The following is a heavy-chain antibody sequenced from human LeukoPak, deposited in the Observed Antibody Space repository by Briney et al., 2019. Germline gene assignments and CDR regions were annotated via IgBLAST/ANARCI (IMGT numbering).Heavy chain of an antibody. D-gene: IGHD3-22*01. V-gene: IGHV3-48*02. Sequence: GGSLKLSCAASGFTFSTYSMNWVRQAPGKGLEWVSYISSSSSTIYYADSVKGRFTISRDNAKNSLYLQMNSLRDEDTAVYYCARDSYGSSGYYYVSDYWGQGTLVTVSS. J-gene: IGHJ4*02. CDR3: ARDSYGSSGYYYVSDY. CDR1: GFTFSTYS. CDR2: ISSSSSTI.